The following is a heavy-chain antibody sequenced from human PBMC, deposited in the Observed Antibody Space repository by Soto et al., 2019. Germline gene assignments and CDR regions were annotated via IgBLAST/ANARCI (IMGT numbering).Heavy chain of an antibody. CDR1: GFTFNSYA. CDR3: AKLSQYSSSYYFNS. Sequence: GGSLRLSCAASGFTFNSYAMSWVRQAPGKGLEWVSSVSGLGATTHHADSVQGRFTISRDNSRNTLYLQMNSLRAEDTAVYYCAKLSQYSSSYYFNSWGQGTLVTVSS. V-gene: IGHV3-23*01. J-gene: IGHJ4*02. D-gene: IGHD6-6*01. CDR2: VSGLGATT.